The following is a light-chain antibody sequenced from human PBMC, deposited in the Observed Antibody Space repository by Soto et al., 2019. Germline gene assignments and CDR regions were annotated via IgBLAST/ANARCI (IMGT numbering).Light chain of an antibody. J-gene: IGLJ2*01. CDR1: SSDVGGYKY. CDR2: EVS. V-gene: IGLV2-8*01. Sequence: QSVLTQPASVSGSPGQSITISCSGTSSDVGGYKYVSWYQQHPGKAPKLMIYEVSKRPSGVPDRFSGSKSGNTASLTVSGLQAEDEADYYCSSYAGSNNFVVFGGGTKLTVL. CDR3: SSYAGSNNFVV.